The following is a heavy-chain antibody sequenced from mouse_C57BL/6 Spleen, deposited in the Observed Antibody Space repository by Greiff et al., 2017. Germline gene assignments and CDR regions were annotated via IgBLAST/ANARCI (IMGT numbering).Heavy chain of an antibody. Sequence: DVMLVESGGGLVKPGGSLKLSCAASGFTFSSYTMSWVRQTPEKRLEWVATISGGGGNTYYPDSVKGRFTISRDNAKNTLYLQMSSLRSEDTALYYCARHGNYYGSSPWFAYWGQGTLVTVSA. V-gene: IGHV5-9*01. J-gene: IGHJ3*01. CDR3: ARHGNYYGSSPWFAY. CDR1: GFTFSSYT. CDR2: ISGGGGNT. D-gene: IGHD1-1*01.